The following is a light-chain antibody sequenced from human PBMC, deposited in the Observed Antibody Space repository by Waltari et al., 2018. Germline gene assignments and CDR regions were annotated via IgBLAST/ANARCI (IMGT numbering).Light chain of an antibody. J-gene: IGLJ1*01. CDR3: SSYISSNTLV. CDR1: SSHVGGYNC. V-gene: IGLV2-14*03. Sequence: QSALTQPASVSGSPGESITISCTGTSSHVGGYNCVSWYQQHPGKAPKLMIYDVSNRPSGVSNRFSGSKSGNTASLTISGLQAEDEADYYCSSYISSNTLVFGTGTKVTAL. CDR2: DVS.